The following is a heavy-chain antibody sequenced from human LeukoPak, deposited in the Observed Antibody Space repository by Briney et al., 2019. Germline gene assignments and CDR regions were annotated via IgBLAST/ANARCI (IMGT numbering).Heavy chain of an antibody. D-gene: IGHD2/OR15-2a*01. CDR2: INSDGSST. CDR1: GLTFSSYW. CDR3: AKDGSMPWGYYMDV. Sequence: PGGSLRLSCAASGLTFSSYWMHWVRQAPGKGLVWVSRINSDGSSTSYADSVKGRFTISRDNAKNTLYLQMNSLRAEDTAVYYCAKDGSMPWGYYMDVWGKGTTVTISS. V-gene: IGHV3-74*01. J-gene: IGHJ6*03.